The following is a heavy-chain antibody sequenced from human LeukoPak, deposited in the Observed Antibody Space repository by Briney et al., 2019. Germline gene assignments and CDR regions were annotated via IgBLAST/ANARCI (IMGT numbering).Heavy chain of an antibody. J-gene: IGHJ6*02. Sequence: PGGSLRLSCAASGFTFSTYSMTWVRQAPGKGLEWVSSISSSSSYIYYADSVKGRFTISRDNAKSSLYLQMNSLRAEDTAVYYCARDVDCSSTSCYYYYYGMDVWGQGTTVTVSS. CDR2: ISSSSSYI. CDR1: GFTFSTYS. V-gene: IGHV3-21*01. CDR3: ARDVDCSSTSCYYYYYGMDV. D-gene: IGHD2-2*01.